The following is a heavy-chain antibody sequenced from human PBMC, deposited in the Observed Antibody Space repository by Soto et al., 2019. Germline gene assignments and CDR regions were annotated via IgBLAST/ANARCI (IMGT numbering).Heavy chain of an antibody. D-gene: IGHD2-8*01. CDR3: AREDINESFFDS. Sequence: PSETLSLTCSVSGGYISSGGNYWSWIRQHPGKGLEWIGFIYYTGHTKYNAALKSRASISGDMSENQFPLTLTSVTAADTAVYYCAREDINESFFDSWGPGILVTVSS. CDR1: GGYISSGGNY. CDR2: IYYTGHT. V-gene: IGHV4-31*03. J-gene: IGHJ4*02.